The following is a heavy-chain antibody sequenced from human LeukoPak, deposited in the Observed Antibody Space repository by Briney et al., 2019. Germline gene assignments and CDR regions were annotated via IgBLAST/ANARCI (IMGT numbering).Heavy chain of an antibody. Sequence: SETLSLTCTVSGGSISSYYWSWIRQPPGKGLEWIGYIYHSGSTYYNPSLKSRVTISVDRSKNQFSLKLSSVTAADTAVYYCARDVRYYYDSSGLDYWGQGTLVTVSS. CDR3: ARDVRYYYDSSGLDY. V-gene: IGHV4-59*12. D-gene: IGHD3-22*01. CDR1: GGSISSYY. J-gene: IGHJ4*02. CDR2: IYHSGST.